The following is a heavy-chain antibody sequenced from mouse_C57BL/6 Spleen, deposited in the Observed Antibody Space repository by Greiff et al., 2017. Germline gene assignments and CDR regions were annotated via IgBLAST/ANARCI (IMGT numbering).Heavy chain of an antibody. CDR1: GFTFSDYG. D-gene: IGHD1-1*01. J-gene: IGHJ4*01. CDR3: ARRPDYGSSYGDMDY. CDR2: ISSGSSTI. V-gene: IGHV5-17*01. Sequence: EVKLVESGGGLVKPGGSLKLSCAASGFTFSDYGMHWVRQAPETGLEWVAYISSGSSTIYYADKVKGRFTISRDNANNTLFLQMTSLRSEDTAMYYCARRPDYGSSYGDMDYWGQGTSVTVSS.